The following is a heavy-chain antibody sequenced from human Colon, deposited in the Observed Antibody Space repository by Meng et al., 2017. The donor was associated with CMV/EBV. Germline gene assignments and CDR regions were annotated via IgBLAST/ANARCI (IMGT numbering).Heavy chain of an antibody. D-gene: IGHD2-8*01. CDR3: ARDSSNVNTWWLDP. J-gene: IGHJ5*02. Sequence: ASVKVSCKTSGYTFTSHYMHWVRQAPGQGLEWMGVIHPSGTPTVYSQKFRGRITLTTDTSTSTVYMELSSLRSEDTAVYYCARDSSNVNTWWLDPWGQGTLVTVSS. V-gene: IGHV1-46*01. CDR1: GYTFTSHY. CDR2: IHPSGTPT.